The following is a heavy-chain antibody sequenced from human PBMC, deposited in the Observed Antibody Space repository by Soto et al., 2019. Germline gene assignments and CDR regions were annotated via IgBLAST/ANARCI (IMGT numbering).Heavy chain of an antibody. CDR2: IYSGTT. V-gene: IGHV4-59*08. Sequence: SETLSLTCTISGGSISGYYWTWIRQSPGKGLEYIGYIYSGTTYYNPSLKSRVTISVDTSKNQFSLKLSSVTAADTAVYYCARHGHYGAGSGGYFDSWGQGTLVTVSS. CDR3: ARHGHYGAGSGGYFDS. J-gene: IGHJ4*02. CDR1: GGSISGYY. D-gene: IGHD3-10*01.